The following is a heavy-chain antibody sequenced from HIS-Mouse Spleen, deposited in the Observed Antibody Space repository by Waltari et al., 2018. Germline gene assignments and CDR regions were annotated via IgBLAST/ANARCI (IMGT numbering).Heavy chain of an antibody. CDR2: IYYSGST. J-gene: IGHJ4*02. CDR1: GCAIRSYY. D-gene: IGHD1-26*01. V-gene: IGHV4-59*01. CDR3: ARGLVAAGIFDY. Sequence: QVQLQESGPGLVKPSETLSLTCTVSGCAIRSYYWSWIRQPPGKGLEWIWYIYYSGSTNYNPSLKSRITISVDTSKNQFSLKLSSVTAADTAVYYCARGLVAAGIFDYWGQGTLVTVSS.